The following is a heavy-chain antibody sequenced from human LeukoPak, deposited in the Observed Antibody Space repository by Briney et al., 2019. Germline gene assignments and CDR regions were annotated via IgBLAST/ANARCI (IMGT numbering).Heavy chain of an antibody. CDR1: GYTFTSYG. D-gene: IGHD3-22*01. Sequence: ASVKVSCTASGYTFTSYGISWVRQAPGHGLEWMGWISAYNGNTNYAQKLQGRVTMTTDTSTSTAYMELRSLRSDDTAVYYCARGGGYYYDSSGYYPDYWGQGTLVTVSS. V-gene: IGHV1-18*01. CDR2: ISAYNGNT. J-gene: IGHJ4*02. CDR3: ARGGGYYYDSSGYYPDY.